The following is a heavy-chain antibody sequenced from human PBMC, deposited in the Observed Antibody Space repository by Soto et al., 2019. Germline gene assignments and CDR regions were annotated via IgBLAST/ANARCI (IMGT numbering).Heavy chain of an antibody. CDR3: ARGPAIAVFPGVASRVIWFDP. D-gene: IGHD3-22*01. J-gene: IGHJ5*02. V-gene: IGHV4-30-2*01. CDR2: IYHTGST. Sequence: SETLSLTCVVSGSSISSDGYSWSWIRQPPGQGLEWIGYIYHTGSTSYNASLKSRVTISVDTSKNQFSLKLTSVTAADTAIYYCARGPAIAVFPGVASRVIWFDPWGQGALVTVSS. CDR1: GSSISSDGYS.